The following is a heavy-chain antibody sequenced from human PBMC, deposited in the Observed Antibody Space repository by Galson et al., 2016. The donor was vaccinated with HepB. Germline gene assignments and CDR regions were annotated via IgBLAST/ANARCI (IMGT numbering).Heavy chain of an antibody. V-gene: IGHV3-48*02. CDR1: GFSLSSYS. CDR3: AREQVGVHFDS. Sequence: SLRLSCAVSGFSLSSYSLYWVRQAPGKGLEWVSFISRNGRTTYYADSVKGRFTISRDDANNSLYLQMNSLRDEDTAVYFCAREQVGVHFDSWGQGTMVTVA. CDR2: ISRNGRTT. D-gene: IGHD1-26*01. J-gene: IGHJ4*02.